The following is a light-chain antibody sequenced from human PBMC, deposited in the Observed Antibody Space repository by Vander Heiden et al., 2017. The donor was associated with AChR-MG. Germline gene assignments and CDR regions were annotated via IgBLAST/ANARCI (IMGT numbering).Light chain of an antibody. CDR3: CSYAGRSTAV. Sequence: QSALTQPASVSGSPGQSSTISCTGTSSDIGTSYLVSWYQHPPGKAPKVLIYEVNKRPSGVSDRFSGSKSGNTASLTISGLQAEDEADYYCCSYAGRSTAVFGGGTQLTVL. CDR2: EVN. J-gene: IGLJ7*01. V-gene: IGLV2-23*02. CDR1: SSDIGTSYL.